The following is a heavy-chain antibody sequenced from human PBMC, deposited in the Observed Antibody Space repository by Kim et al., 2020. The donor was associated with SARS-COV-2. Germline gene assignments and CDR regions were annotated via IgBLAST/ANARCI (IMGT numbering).Heavy chain of an antibody. D-gene: IGHD1-26*01. J-gene: IGHJ4*02. CDR3: AQGGSFGRSIDY. V-gene: IGHV3-7*01. Sequence: YYVDSVKRRFTISRDNAKNALYLQMNSLRAEDTAVYYCAQGGSFGRSIDYWGQGTLVTVSS.